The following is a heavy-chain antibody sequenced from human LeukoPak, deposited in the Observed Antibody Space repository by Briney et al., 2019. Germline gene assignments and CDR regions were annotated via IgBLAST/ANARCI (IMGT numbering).Heavy chain of an antibody. J-gene: IGHJ4*02. CDR2: ISYDGSNK. Sequence: GGSLRLSCAASGFTFSSYAMPWVRQAPGKGLEWVAVISYDGSNKYYADSVKGRFTISRDNSKNTLYLQMNSLRAEDTAVYYCASILAYCGGDCSAFDYWGQGTLVTVSS. D-gene: IGHD2-21*02. CDR1: GFTFSSYA. CDR3: ASILAYCGGDCSAFDY. V-gene: IGHV3-30-3*01.